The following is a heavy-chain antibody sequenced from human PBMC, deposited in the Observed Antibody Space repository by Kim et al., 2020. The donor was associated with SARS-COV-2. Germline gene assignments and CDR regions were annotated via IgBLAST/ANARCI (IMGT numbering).Heavy chain of an antibody. CDR2: ISSNSRTT. J-gene: IGHJ4*02. D-gene: IGHD3-10*01. CDR1: GFTFSNYN. V-gene: IGHV3-21*01. Sequence: GGSLRLSCAASGFTFSNYNMNWVRRAPGKGLEWVSSISSNSRTTYYLDSVKGRFTITRDNAENSLYLQMNSPRVEDTAVYYCARPRDDSGSFSPFGYWGQGTLVTVSS. CDR3: ARPRDDSGSFSPFGY.